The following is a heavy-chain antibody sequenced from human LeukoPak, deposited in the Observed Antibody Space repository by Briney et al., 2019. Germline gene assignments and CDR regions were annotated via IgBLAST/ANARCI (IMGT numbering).Heavy chain of an antibody. D-gene: IGHD6-13*01. J-gene: IGHJ4*02. Sequence: ASVKVSCKASGYTFTGYYMHWVRQAPGQGLEWMGWINPNSGGTNYAQKFQGRVTITRNTSISTAYMELSSLRSEDTAVYYCARQRGDGYSSSWYDYWGQGTLVTVSS. CDR2: INPNSGGT. CDR1: GYTFTGYY. V-gene: IGHV1-2*02. CDR3: ARQRGDGYSSSWYDY.